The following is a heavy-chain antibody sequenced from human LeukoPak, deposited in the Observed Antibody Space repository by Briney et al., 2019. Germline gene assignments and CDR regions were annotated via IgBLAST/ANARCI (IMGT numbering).Heavy chain of an antibody. CDR2: ISGSGGST. J-gene: IGHJ4*02. CDR3: ANGGYSYGSSFDY. CDR1: GFTFNYYA. Sequence: HPGESLRLSCAASGFTFNYYAMSWVRQAPGKGLEWVSAISGSGGSTYYADSVKGRFTISRDNSKNTLYLQMNSLRAEDTAVYYCANGGYSYGSSFDYWGQGTLVTVSS. V-gene: IGHV3-23*01. D-gene: IGHD5-18*01.